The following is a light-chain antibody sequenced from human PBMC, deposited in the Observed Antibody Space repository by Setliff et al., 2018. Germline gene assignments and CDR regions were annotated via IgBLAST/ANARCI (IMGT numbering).Light chain of an antibody. CDR2: DVN. CDR1: SSDVGGYNY. V-gene: IGLV2-14*03. J-gene: IGLJ3*02. Sequence: QSVLTQPASVSGSPGQSITISCTGTSSDVGGYNYVSWYQQHPGKAPKLMIYDVNNRPSGVSNRFSASKSGNTASLTISGLQAEDEAEYYCNSFTSGNTWVFGGGTQLTVL. CDR3: NSFTSGNTWV.